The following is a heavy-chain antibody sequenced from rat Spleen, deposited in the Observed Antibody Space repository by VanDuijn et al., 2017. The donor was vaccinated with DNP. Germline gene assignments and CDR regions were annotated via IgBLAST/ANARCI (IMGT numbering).Heavy chain of an antibody. CDR3: AKATNNWDWYFDF. Sequence: EVQLVESGGVLVQPGRSLKLSCAASGFTFSNYDMAWVRQAPTKGLEWVASITTSGSNTYYRDSVKGRFTVSRDNAKSTLYLQMDSLRSEDTATYYCAKATNNWDWYFDFWGPGTMVTVSS. CDR2: ITTSGSNT. V-gene: IGHV5-25*01. CDR1: GFTFSNYD. J-gene: IGHJ1*01. D-gene: IGHD1-10*01.